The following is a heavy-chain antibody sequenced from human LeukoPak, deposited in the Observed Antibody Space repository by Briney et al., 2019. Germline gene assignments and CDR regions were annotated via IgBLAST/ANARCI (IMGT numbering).Heavy chain of an antibody. Sequence: SGTLCLSCTVSGCSVSSGGNYWGCIRPHPGEGLEWIMYIYSSGRTYCNPSLKGRVTISIDTSKNQFSLTLSSVTAADTAVYYCARGDYDYVWGSYRYTSFDYWGQGTLVTVSS. CDR2: IYSSGRT. J-gene: IGHJ4*02. D-gene: IGHD3-16*02. CDR3: ARGDYDYVWGSYRYTSFDY. CDR1: GCSVSSGGNY. V-gene: IGHV4-31*02.